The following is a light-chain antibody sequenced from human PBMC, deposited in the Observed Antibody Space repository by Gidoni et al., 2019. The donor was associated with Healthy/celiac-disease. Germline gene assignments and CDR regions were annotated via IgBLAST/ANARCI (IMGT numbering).Light chain of an antibody. J-gene: IGKJ3*01. CDR2: AAS. CDR3: PQSYSTPLFT. Sequence: DIQMTQSPSSLSASVGDRVTITCRASQSISSYLNWYQQKPGKAPKLLIYAASSLQSGVPSRFGGSGSGTDFTLTISSLQPEDFATYYCPQSYSTPLFTFGPGTKVDIK. V-gene: IGKV1-39*01. CDR1: QSISSY.